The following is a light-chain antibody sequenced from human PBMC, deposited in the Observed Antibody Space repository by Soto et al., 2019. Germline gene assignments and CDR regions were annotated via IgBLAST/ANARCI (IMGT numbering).Light chain of an antibody. Sequence: IVLTQSPATLSLSPGEGATLSCRASQSIGDYVAWFQQKPGQAPRLLIYVGSNRAVGIPARFSGSASGTDSTLTISSLEPEDFAVYYCQQRSAWPLTFGGGTRVEI. CDR1: QSIGDY. V-gene: IGKV3-11*01. CDR2: VGS. J-gene: IGKJ4*01. CDR3: QQRSAWPLT.